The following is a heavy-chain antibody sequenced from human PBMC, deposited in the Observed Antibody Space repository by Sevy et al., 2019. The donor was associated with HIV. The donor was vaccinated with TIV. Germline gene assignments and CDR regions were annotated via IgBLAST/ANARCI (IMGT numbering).Heavy chain of an antibody. V-gene: IGHV4-59*13. CDR1: GGSISSYY. J-gene: IGHJ6*02. CDR2: IYYSGSI. CDR3: AREGSGVAGTPNYYGMDV. Sequence: SETLSLTCTVSGGSISSYYWSWIRQPPGKGLEWIGYIYYSGSINYNPSLKSRVTISVDTSKNQFSLKLSSVTAADTAVYYCAREGSGVAGTPNYYGMDVWGQGTTVTVSS. D-gene: IGHD6-19*01.